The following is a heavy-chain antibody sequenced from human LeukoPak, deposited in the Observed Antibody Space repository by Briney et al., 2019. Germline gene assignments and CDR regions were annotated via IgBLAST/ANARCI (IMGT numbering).Heavy chain of an antibody. CDR1: GGSFSGYY. D-gene: IGHD3-10*01. J-gene: IGHJ4*01. V-gene: IGHV4-34*01. CDR2: INHSGST. CDR3: ARTDSITMVRGAFDY. Sequence: KPSETLSLTCAVYGGSFSGYYWSWNRQPPGKGLEWIGEINHSGSTNYNPSLKSRVTISVDTSKNQFSLKLSSVTAADTAVYYCARTDSITMVRGAFDYWGQGTLVTVSS.